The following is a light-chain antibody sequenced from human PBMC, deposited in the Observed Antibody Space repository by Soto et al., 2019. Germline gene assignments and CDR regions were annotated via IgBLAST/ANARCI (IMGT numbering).Light chain of an antibody. CDR2: CAS. CDR1: QTIRSNY. J-gene: IGKJ1*01. CDR3: QQYGSSPWT. V-gene: IGKV3-20*01. Sequence: ETVLTQSPGTLSLSPGERATLSCRASQTIRSNYLAWYRRTPGQAPRLLIYCASNRATGIADRFSGSGSGTDFTLIISRLEPEDFALYYCQQYGSSPWTVGQGTKVEIK.